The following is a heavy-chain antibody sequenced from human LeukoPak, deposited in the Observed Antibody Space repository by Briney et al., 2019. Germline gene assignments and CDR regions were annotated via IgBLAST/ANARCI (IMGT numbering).Heavy chain of an antibody. CDR1: GFTFSSYS. CDR2: ISSSSSYI. CDR3: ARDLYGDYAPIGNY. V-gene: IGHV3-21*01. Sequence: GGSLRLSCAASGFTFSSYSMNWVRQAPGKGLEWVSSISSSSSYIYYADSVKGRFTISRDNAKNSLYLQMNSLRAEGTAVYCCARDLYGDYAPIGNYGGQGTLVTVSS. D-gene: IGHD4-17*01. J-gene: IGHJ4*02.